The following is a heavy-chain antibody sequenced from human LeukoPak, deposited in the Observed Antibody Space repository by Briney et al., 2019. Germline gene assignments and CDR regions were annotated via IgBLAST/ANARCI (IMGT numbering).Heavy chain of an antibody. D-gene: IGHD3-10*01. V-gene: IGHV1-8*01. Sequence: ASVKVSCKASGYTFTSYDINWVRRATGQELEWMGWMNPHSDNTAYAQKFQGRVTMTRDTSISTAYMELSRLRSDDTAVYYCARDRGDYGSGVNWFDPWGQGTPVTVSS. CDR3: ARDRGDYGSGVNWFDP. CDR2: MNPHSDNT. J-gene: IGHJ5*02. CDR1: GYTFTSYD.